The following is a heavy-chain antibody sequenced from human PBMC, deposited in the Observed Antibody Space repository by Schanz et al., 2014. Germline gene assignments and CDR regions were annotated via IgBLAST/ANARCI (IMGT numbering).Heavy chain of an antibody. CDR3: ARDGVAATTDFEY. V-gene: IGHV3-21*06. CDR2: LSFDSRHI. Sequence: EVQLVESGGGLVKPGGSLRLSCTASGFSFDSYNMNWVRQSPGKGLEWVAFLSFDSRHIYYADSVKGRFTISRDNAKSSWHLQRNSLRADDTAVYYCARDGVAATTDFEYWGQGALVTVSS. D-gene: IGHD1-1*01. CDR1: GFSFDSYN. J-gene: IGHJ4*02.